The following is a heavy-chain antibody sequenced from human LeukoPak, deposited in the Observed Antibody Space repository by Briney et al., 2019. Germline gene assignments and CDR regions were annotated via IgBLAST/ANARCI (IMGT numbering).Heavy chain of an antibody. CDR1: GFTVSSNY. Sequence: GGSLRLSCAASGFTVSSNYMSWVRQAPGKGLEWVSVIYSGGSTYYADSVKGRFTISRDNSKNTLYLQMNSLRAEDTAVYYCARVITMVRGEDYMGVWGKGTTVTVSS. J-gene: IGHJ6*03. CDR3: ARVITMVRGEDYMGV. V-gene: IGHV3-53*01. CDR2: IYSGGST. D-gene: IGHD3-10*01.